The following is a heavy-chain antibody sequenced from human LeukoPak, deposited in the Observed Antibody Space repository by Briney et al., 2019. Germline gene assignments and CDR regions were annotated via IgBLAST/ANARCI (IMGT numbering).Heavy chain of an antibody. CDR3: ARSRAAYSGSYAGDY. D-gene: IGHD1-26*01. V-gene: IGHV1-2*02. CDR1: GCTFTGYY. CDR2: INPNSGGT. J-gene: IGHJ4*02. Sequence: EASVKVSCKASGCTFTGYYMHWVRQAPGQGLEWMGWINPNSGGTNYAQKFQGRVTVTRDTSISTAYMELSRLRSDDTAVYYCARSRAAYSGSYAGDYWGQGTLVTVSS.